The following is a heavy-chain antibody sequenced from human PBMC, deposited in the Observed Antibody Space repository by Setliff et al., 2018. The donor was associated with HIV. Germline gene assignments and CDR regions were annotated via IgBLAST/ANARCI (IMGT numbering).Heavy chain of an antibody. Sequence: GGSLRLSCAASGFTFDSYWMHWVRQAPGKGLEWVSRINGDGSGTNYADSVKGRFTISRDNAKKMLFLQMNSLRAEDTAVYYCARSYYYSGNPGGEFDYWGQGTLVTVPQ. CDR2: INGDGSGT. V-gene: IGHV3-74*01. J-gene: IGHJ4*02. D-gene: IGHD3-16*01. CDR3: ARSYYYSGNPGGEFDY. CDR1: GFTFDSYW.